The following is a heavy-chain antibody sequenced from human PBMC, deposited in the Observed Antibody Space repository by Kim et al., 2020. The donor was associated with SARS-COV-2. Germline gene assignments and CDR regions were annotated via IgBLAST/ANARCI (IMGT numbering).Heavy chain of an antibody. D-gene: IGHD3-22*01. J-gene: IGHJ4*02. Sequence: GRFTNSRDNAKNSLYLQMNSLRAEDTAVYYCARGIRYYYDSSGYYPAPLDYWGQGSLVTVSS. CDR3: ARGIRYYYDSSGYYPAPLDY. V-gene: IGHV3-11*06.